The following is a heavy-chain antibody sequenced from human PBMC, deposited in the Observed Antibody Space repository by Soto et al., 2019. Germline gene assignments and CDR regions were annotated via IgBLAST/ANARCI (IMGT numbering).Heavy chain of an antibody. J-gene: IGHJ6*02. CDR2: INHRGST. CDR1: GGSFSAYY. CDR3: GRGHTFTYYYDSSGDPGAYYYGMDV. V-gene: IGHV4-34*01. Sequence: PSETLSLTCAVYGGSFSAYYWSWIRQPPGKGLEWIGEINHRGSTNYNPSLKSRVTISVDTSKNQFSLKLSSVTAAETAVYYCGRGHTFTYYYDSSGDPGAYYYGMDVWGQGTTVTVSS. D-gene: IGHD3-22*01.